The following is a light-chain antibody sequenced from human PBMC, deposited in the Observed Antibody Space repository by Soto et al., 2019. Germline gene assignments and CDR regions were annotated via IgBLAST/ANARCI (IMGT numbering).Light chain of an antibody. J-gene: IGLJ1*01. CDR1: SSDVGGSNF. CDR3: VSYTSSTTYV. Sequence: SALTQPASVSDSPGQSITISCTGSSSDVGGSNFVSWYQQHPGKPPKLIIYDVANRPSGVSNRFSGSKSGSTASLIISRLQTVDEADYYCVSYTSSTTYVFGTGSKVTVL. CDR2: DVA. V-gene: IGLV2-14*03.